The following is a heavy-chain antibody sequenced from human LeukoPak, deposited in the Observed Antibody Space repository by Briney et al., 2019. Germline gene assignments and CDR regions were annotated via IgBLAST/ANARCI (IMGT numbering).Heavy chain of an antibody. J-gene: IGHJ4*02. CDR3: ARHAYSSGWSAEDY. CDR1: GYSFTSYW. D-gene: IGHD6-19*01. V-gene: IGHV5-51*01. CDR2: IYPRDSDT. Sequence: GESLKISCKGSGYSFTSYWVGWVRQKPGKGLEWMGIIYPRDSDTRYSPSFQGQVTISADKSISTAYLQWSSLKASDTAMYYCARHAYSSGWSAEDYWGQGTLVTVSS.